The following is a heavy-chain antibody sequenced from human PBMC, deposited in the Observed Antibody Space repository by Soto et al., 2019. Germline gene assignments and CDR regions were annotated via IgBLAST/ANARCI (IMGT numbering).Heavy chain of an antibody. J-gene: IGHJ4*02. Sequence: SETLSLTCAGYGGSFSGYYWSWIRQPPGKGLEWIGEINHSGSTNYNPSLKSRVTISVDTSKNQFSLKLSSVTAADTAVYYCARGQAIDYWGQGTLVTVSS. V-gene: IGHV4-34*01. CDR3: ARGQAIDY. CDR2: INHSGST. CDR1: GGSFSGYY.